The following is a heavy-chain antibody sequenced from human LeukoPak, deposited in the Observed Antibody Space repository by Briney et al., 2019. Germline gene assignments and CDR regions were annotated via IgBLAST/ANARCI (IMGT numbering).Heavy chain of an antibody. Sequence: SETLSLTCTVSGGSISSYYWSWIRQPPGKGLEWIGYIYYSGSTNYSPSLKSRVTISVDTSKNQFSLKLSSVTAADTAVYYCARVAVDLIGNWFDPWGQGTLVTVSS. CDR2: IYYSGST. V-gene: IGHV4-59*01. D-gene: IGHD6-19*01. CDR1: GGSISSYY. CDR3: ARVAVDLIGNWFDP. J-gene: IGHJ5*02.